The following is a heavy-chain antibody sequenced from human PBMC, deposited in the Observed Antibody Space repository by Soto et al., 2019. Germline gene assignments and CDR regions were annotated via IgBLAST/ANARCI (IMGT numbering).Heavy chain of an antibody. CDR1: GFTFSNYA. J-gene: IGHJ3*02. Sequence: QEQLVESGGGEVQPGRSLRLSCAASGFTFSNYAMHWVRQAPGKGLEWVAVISYDGRNKYYADSVKGRFTISRDNSQNTLSLQMNSLRAEDTALYYCARDQGGGATTMVDAFDIWGQGTMVTVSS. CDR3: ARDQGGGATTMVDAFDI. CDR2: ISYDGRNK. V-gene: IGHV3-30*04. D-gene: IGHD1-26*01.